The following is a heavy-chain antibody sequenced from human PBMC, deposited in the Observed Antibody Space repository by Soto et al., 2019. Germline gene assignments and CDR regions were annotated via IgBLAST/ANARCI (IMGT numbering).Heavy chain of an antibody. CDR2: ITTAATRNI. CDR1: GFPFSSYT. CDR3: ARDDPIFGAIPRMDI. D-gene: IGHD3-3*01. V-gene: IGHV3-21*02. Sequence: EVQLVESGGSLVNPGGSLRLSCSASGFPFSSYTMYWVRQAPGKGLEWVSSITTAATRNIFYADSVKGRFTISRDNANNILYLQMTNVRVEDTAVYYCARDDPIFGAIPRMDIWGQVTTVTVSS. J-gene: IGHJ6*02.